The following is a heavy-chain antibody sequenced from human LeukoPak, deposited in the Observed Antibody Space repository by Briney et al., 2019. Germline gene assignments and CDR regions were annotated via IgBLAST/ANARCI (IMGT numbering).Heavy chain of an antibody. J-gene: IGHJ4*02. Sequence: PSETLSLTCTVSGGSISSSSYYWGWIRQPPGKGLEWIGEINHSGSTNYNPSLKSRVTISVDTSKNQFSLKLSSVTAADTAVYYCARLPVQLWYRIDYWGQGTLVTVSS. D-gene: IGHD5-18*01. CDR3: ARLPVQLWYRIDY. V-gene: IGHV4-39*07. CDR1: GGSISSSSYY. CDR2: INHSGST.